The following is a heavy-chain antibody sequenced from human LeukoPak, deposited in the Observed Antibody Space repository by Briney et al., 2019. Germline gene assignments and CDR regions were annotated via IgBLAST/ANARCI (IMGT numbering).Heavy chain of an antibody. Sequence: GGSLRLSCAASGFTFSNYAMIWVRQAPGKGLEWVSIIRFDGGYTYYADSVKGRFTISRDNSKNTLYLQMNSLRAEDTAVYYCARDRSSTRPYGMDVWGQGTTVTVSS. CDR2: IRFDGGYT. D-gene: IGHD2-2*01. V-gene: IGHV3-23*01. CDR3: ARDRSSTRPYGMDV. CDR1: GFTFSNYA. J-gene: IGHJ6*02.